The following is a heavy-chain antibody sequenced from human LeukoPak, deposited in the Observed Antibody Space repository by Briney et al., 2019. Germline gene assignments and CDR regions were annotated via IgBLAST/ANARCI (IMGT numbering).Heavy chain of an antibody. Sequence: PGGSLRLSCAASGFTFSNYWMHWVRQAPGKGLVWVGRIKSKTDYGTIEYAAPVKGRFTISRDDSKNTLFPQMNSLKTEDTAVYYCITPSGSYYNWGQGTLVTVSS. CDR3: ITPSGSYYN. D-gene: IGHD3-10*01. CDR1: GFTFSNYW. V-gene: IGHV3-15*01. J-gene: IGHJ4*02. CDR2: IKSKTDYGTI.